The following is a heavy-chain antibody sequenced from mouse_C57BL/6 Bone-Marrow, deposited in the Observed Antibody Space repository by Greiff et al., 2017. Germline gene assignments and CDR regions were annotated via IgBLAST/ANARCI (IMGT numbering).Heavy chain of an antibody. Sequence: DVKLVESGGGLVKPGGSLKLSCAASGFTFSSSTMSWVRQTPEKSLEWVATISGGGGNTYYPDSVKGRFTLSRDNAKNTLYLQMSRLRSEDTAVYYCARQRDYAGMDYWGQGTSVTVSS. CDR2: ISGGGGNT. D-gene: IGHD2-4*01. V-gene: IGHV5-9*04. CDR3: ARQRDYAGMDY. CDR1: GFTFSSST. J-gene: IGHJ4*01.